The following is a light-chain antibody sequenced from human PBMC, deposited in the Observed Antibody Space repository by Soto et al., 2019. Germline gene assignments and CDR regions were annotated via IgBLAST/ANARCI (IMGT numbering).Light chain of an antibody. CDR1: SSDVGAYNY. J-gene: IGLJ3*02. Sequence: QSALTQPPSASGSPGQSVTISCTGTSSDVGAYNYVSWYQQYPGKAPKLIIYEVTNRPSGVPDRFSGSKSGNTASLTVSGLQAEDEADYYCTSYVGNDIWVFGGGTKVTVL. CDR3: TSYVGNDIWV. V-gene: IGLV2-8*01. CDR2: EVT.